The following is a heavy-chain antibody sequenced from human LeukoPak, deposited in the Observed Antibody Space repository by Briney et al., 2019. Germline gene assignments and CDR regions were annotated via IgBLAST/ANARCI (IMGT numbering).Heavy chain of an antibody. CDR2: IYTSGST. J-gene: IGHJ4*02. D-gene: IGHD3-16*01. CDR1: GGSISSGSYY. V-gene: IGHV4-61*02. Sequence: SETLSLTCTVSGGSISSGSYYWSWIRQPAGKGLEWIGRIYTSGSTNYNPSLKSRVTISVDTSKNQFSLKLSSMTAADTAVYYCARAPGGMDYWGQGTLVTVSS. CDR3: ARAPGGMDY.